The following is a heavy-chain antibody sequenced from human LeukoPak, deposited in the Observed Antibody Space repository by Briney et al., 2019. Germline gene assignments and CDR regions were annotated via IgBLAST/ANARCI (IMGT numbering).Heavy chain of an antibody. CDR1: GFTFSSYG. D-gene: IGHD3-9*01. CDR2: IWYDGSNK. J-gene: IGHJ4*02. V-gene: IGHV3-33*01. Sequence: GRSLRLSCAASGFTFSSYGMHWVRQAPGKGLEWVAVIWYDGSNKYYADSVKGRFTISRDNSKNTLYLQMNSLRAEDTAVYYCATYYDILTGTKYYFDYWGQGTLVTVSS. CDR3: ATYYDILTGTKYYFDY.